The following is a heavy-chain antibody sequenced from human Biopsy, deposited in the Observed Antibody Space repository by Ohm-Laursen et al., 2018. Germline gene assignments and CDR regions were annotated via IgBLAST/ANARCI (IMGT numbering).Heavy chain of an antibody. CDR2: ISDTGTT. CDR3: ARLFRLDDYWNDDPPDGFDV. J-gene: IGHJ3*01. Sequence: TLSLTCTVSGGSIGGSGDYWSWIRQPPGKGLEWIGYISDTGTTNYNPSLRGRVAMSVDTPKNQFSLQLTSVTAADTAMFFCARLFRLDDYWNDDPPDGFDVWGQGTMVTVSS. CDR1: GGSIGGSGDY. D-gene: IGHD3-3*01. V-gene: IGHV4-61*08.